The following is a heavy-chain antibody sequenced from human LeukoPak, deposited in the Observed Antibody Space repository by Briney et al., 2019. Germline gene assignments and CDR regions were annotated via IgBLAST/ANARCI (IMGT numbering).Heavy chain of an antibody. CDR3: ARYYYYYMDV. Sequence: GGSLRLSCAASGFTFSTYWMHWVRQAPGKGLVWVSRINTDGSSTYYADSVKGRFTISRDNAKNSLYLQMNSLRAEDTAVYYCARYYYYYMDVWGKGTTVTISS. J-gene: IGHJ6*03. V-gene: IGHV3-74*01. CDR1: GFTFSTYW. CDR2: INTDGSST.